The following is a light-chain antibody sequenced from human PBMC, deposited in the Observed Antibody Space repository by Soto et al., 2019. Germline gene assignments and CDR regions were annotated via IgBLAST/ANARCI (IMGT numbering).Light chain of an antibody. Sequence: EIVLTQSPGTLSLSPGERATLSCTASQSVSSSYLAWYQQKPGQAPRLLIYGASSRATGIPDRFSGSGSGTEFTLTISRLEPEDFAMSYCQQYGSSPFDFGGGTKVEIK. V-gene: IGKV3-20*01. J-gene: IGKJ4*01. CDR2: GAS. CDR1: QSVSSSY. CDR3: QQYGSSPFD.